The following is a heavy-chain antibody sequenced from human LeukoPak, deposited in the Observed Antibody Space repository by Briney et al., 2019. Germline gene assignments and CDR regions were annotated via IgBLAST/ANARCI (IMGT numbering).Heavy chain of an antibody. Sequence: SETLSLTCAVYGGSFSGYYWSWIRQPPGKGLEWIGEINHSGSTNYNPSLKSRVTISVDTSKNQFSLKLSSVTAADTAVYYCARDIAAAGPGMRWGQGTLVTVSS. CDR3: ARDIAAAGPGMR. CDR1: GGSFSGYY. V-gene: IGHV4-34*01. J-gene: IGHJ4*02. CDR2: INHSGST. D-gene: IGHD6-13*01.